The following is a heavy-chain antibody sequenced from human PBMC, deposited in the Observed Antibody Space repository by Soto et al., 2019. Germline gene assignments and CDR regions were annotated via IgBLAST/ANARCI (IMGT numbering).Heavy chain of an antibody. Sequence: MRLSCAASGFTFNIYALHWVRQAPGKGLEWVAVISFDGTKKYYSDSVKGRFTISRDNLKNTLYLQMNNLRVEDAALYFCAREDDYGYRYINYGMDVWGQGTTVTVSS. CDR1: GFTFNIYA. J-gene: IGHJ6*02. CDR2: ISFDGTKK. V-gene: IGHV3-30-3*01. CDR3: AREDDYGYRYINYGMDV. D-gene: IGHD4-17*01.